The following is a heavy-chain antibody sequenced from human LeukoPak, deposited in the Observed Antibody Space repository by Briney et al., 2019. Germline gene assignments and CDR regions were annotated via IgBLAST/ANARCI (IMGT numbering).Heavy chain of an antibody. Sequence: ASVKVSCRASGYTFTGNYMHWVRQAPGQGLEWMGWINPNSGGTNYAQKFQGRVTMTRDTSISTAYMELSRLRSDDTAVYYCARHEPGDSGYETLFDYWGQGTLVTVSS. D-gene: IGHD5-12*01. CDR1: GYTFTGNY. V-gene: IGHV1-2*02. CDR2: INPNSGGT. J-gene: IGHJ4*02. CDR3: ARHEPGDSGYETLFDY.